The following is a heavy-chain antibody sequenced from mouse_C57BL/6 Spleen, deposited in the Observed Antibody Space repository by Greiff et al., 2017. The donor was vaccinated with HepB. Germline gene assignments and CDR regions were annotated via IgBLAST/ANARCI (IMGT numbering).Heavy chain of an antibody. J-gene: IGHJ4*01. CDR3: TRPVVAEENAMDY. D-gene: IGHD1-1*01. CDR2: IYPGNSDT. Sequence: VQLQQSGTVLARPGASVKMSCKTSGYTFTSYWMHWVKQRPGQGLEWIGAIYPGNSDTSYNQKFKGKAKLTAVTSASTAYMELSSLTNEDSAVYYCTRPVVAEENAMDYWGQGTSVTVSS. V-gene: IGHV1-5*01. CDR1: GYTFTSYW.